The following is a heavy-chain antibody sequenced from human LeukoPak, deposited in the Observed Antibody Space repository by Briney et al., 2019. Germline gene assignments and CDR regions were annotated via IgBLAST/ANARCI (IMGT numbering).Heavy chain of an antibody. CDR2: IIPIFGTA. J-gene: IGHJ3*02. Sequence: SVKVSCKASGGTFSSYAISWVRQAPGQGLEWMGGIIPIFGTANYAQKFQGRVTITADKSTSTAYMELSSLRSEDTAVYYCATGLVTPGAFDIWGQGTMVTVSS. CDR1: GGTFSSYA. V-gene: IGHV1-69*06. CDR3: ATGLVTPGAFDI. D-gene: IGHD2-21*02.